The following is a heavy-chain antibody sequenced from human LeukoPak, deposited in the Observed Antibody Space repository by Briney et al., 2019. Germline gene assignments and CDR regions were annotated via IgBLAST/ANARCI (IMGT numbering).Heavy chain of an antibody. V-gene: IGHV3-11*01. CDR1: GFTFSDYY. J-gene: IGHJ4*02. CDR2: ISSSGSTI. CDR3: ARDTGGDYVWGSYRYYFDY. Sequence: PGGSLRLSCAASGFTFSDYYMSWIRQAPGKGLEWVSYISSSGSTIYYADSVKGRFTISRGNAENSLYLQMNSLRAEDTAVYYCARDTGGDYVWGSYRYYFDYWGQGTLVTVSS. D-gene: IGHD3-16*02.